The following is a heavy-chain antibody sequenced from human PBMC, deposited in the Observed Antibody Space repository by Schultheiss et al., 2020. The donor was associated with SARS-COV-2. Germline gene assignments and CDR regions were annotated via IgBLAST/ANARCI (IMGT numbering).Heavy chain of an antibody. CDR1: GLTITNAW. CDR2: ITDSGTT. V-gene: IGHV3-15*01. J-gene: IGHJ3*01. Sequence: GESLKISCVASGLTITNAWVSWVRQAPGKGLEWVGRITDSGTTDYSTPVKGRFSISRDDSKNTLHLQMNSLKTDDTAVYYCATDSLSRDYGDYIFDLWGQGTLVTVSS. D-gene: IGHD4-17*01. CDR3: ATDSLSRDYGDYIFDL.